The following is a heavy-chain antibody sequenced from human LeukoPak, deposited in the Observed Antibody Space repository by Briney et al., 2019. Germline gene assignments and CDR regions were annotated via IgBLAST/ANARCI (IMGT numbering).Heavy chain of an antibody. D-gene: IGHD6-13*01. V-gene: IGHV1-69*05. J-gene: IGHJ4*02. Sequence: ASVKVSCKASGGTFSSYAISWVRQAPGQGLEWMGRIIPIFGTANYAQKLQGRVTMATNTSTSTAYMELRSLRSDDTAVYYCARAGYSSSWYYSDYWGQGTLVTVSS. CDR1: GGTFSSYA. CDR3: ARAGYSSSWYYSDY. CDR2: IIPIFGTA.